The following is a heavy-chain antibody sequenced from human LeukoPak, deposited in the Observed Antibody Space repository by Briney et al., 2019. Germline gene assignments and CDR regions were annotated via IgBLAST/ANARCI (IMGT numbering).Heavy chain of an antibody. CDR3: ARVALGFDI. J-gene: IGHJ3*02. Sequence: GGSLRLSCAASGFTFSNYAMHWVRQAPGKGLEYVSAISYNGGSTYYANSVKGRFTISRDNSKNTLYLQMGSLIAEDMAVYYCARVALGFDIWGQGTMVTVSS. CDR2: ISYNGGST. CDR1: GFTFSNYA. D-gene: IGHD3-16*01. V-gene: IGHV3-64*01.